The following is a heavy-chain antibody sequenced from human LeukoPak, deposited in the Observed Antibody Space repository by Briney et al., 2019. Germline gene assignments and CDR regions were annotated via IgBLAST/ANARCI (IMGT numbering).Heavy chain of an antibody. Sequence: SVKVSCKASGGTFSSYAISWVRQAPGQGLEWMGGIIPIFGTANSAQKFQGRVTITADESTSTAYMELSSLRSEDTAVYYCARKTMRSGYYTGGYYFYYMDVWGKGTTVTVSS. J-gene: IGHJ6*03. CDR2: IIPIFGTA. D-gene: IGHD3-3*01. CDR1: GGTFSSYA. CDR3: ARKTMRSGYYTGGYYFYYMDV. V-gene: IGHV1-69*01.